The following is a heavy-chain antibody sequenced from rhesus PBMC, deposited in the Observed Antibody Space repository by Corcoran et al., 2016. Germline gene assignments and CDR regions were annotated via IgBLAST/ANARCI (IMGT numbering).Heavy chain of an antibody. CDR2: ISNGCCIT. D-gene: IGHD2-15*01. CDR3: AKDAREYCSSTYCSSGVDY. CDR1: GFTFSSYG. V-gene: IGHV3S5*01. J-gene: IGHJ4*01. Sequence: EVQLVESGGGLVQPGGSLRLSCAASGFTFSSYGMSWVRQAPGKGLEWVSYISNGCCITYYTDSVKGRFTISRDNSKNTLSLQMNSLRAEDTAVYYCAKDAREYCSSTYCSSGVDYCGQGVLVTVSS.